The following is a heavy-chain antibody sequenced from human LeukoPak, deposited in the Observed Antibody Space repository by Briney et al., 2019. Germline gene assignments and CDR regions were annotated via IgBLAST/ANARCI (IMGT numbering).Heavy chain of an antibody. CDR1: GSTFSSSW. CDR2: INSDGSST. Sequence: PGGSLRLSCAASGSTFSSSWMYWVRQAPGKGLVWVSRINSDGSSTNYADSVKGRFTISRDNAKNTLYLQMNSLRAEDTAVYYCTRGVTYFDYWGQGTLVTVSS. J-gene: IGHJ4*02. CDR3: TRGVTYFDY. D-gene: IGHD4-23*01. V-gene: IGHV3-74*01.